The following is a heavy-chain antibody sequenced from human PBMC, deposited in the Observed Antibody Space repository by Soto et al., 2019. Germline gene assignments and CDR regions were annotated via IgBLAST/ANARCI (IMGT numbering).Heavy chain of an antibody. CDR3: ARSIVATIGLDY. CDR2: INHSGST. CDR1: GGSFSGYY. Sequence: PSETLSLTCAVYGGSFSGYYWSWIRQPPGKGLGWIGEINHSGSTNYNPSLKSRVTISVDTSKNQFSLKLSSVTAADTAVYYCARSIVATIGLDYWGQGTLVTVSS. J-gene: IGHJ4*02. V-gene: IGHV4-34*01. D-gene: IGHD5-12*01.